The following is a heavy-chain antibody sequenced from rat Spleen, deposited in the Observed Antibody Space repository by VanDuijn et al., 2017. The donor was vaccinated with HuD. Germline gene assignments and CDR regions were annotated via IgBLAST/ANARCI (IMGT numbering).Heavy chain of an antibody. CDR2: INIAGST. D-gene: IGHD1-3*01. J-gene: IGHJ4*01. Sequence: EVQLQESGPGLVKPSQSLSFTCSVTGYSITSSYRWNWIRKFPGKKLEWMGYINIAGSTNYNPSLKSRNSITRHTSKNHFFLQVNSVTTEDTATYGCAKTRVAYYYVMDAWGQRASVTVSS. CDR1: GYSITSSYR. CDR3: AKTRVAYYYVMDA. V-gene: IGHV3-3*01.